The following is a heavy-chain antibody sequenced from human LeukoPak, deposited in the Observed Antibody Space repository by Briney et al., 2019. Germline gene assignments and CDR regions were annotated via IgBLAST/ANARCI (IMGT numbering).Heavy chain of an antibody. CDR1: GFNVSNNY. D-gene: IGHD5-24*01. J-gene: IGHJ4*02. CDR2: IYSSGST. V-gene: IGHV3-53*01. Sequence: PGGSLRLSCAASGFNVSNNYMTWVRQAPGKGLEWVSLIYSSGSTYYADSVKGRFTISRDNAKNSLYLQMNSLRAEDTAIYYCTRVGYIDEGIDYWGQGTLVTVSS. CDR3: TRVGYIDEGIDY.